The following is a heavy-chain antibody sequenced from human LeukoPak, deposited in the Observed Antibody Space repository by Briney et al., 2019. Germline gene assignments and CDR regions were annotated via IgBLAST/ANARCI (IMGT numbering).Heavy chain of an antibody. J-gene: IGHJ4*02. V-gene: IGHV3-23*01. Sequence: GRSLRLSCAASGLTFSRYAMNWVRQAPGKGLEWVSAISGRSDSAYYADSVKGRFTISRDNSKNTLYLQMKSLRAEDTALYYCAKDRSSGWVFDYWGQGTLVTVSS. D-gene: IGHD6-19*01. CDR3: AKDRSSGWVFDY. CDR2: ISGRSDSA. CDR1: GLTFSRYA.